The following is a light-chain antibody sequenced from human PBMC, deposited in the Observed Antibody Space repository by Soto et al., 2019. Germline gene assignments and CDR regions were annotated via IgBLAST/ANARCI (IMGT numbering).Light chain of an antibody. V-gene: IGLV2-11*01. J-gene: IGLJ2*01. CDR3: CSYAGSYTFDVV. CDR2: DVS. Sequence: QSALTQPRSVSGSPGPSVTISCTGTSSDVGGYNYVYWYQQHPGKAPKLMIYDVSKRPSGVSDRFSGSKSGNTASLTISGLQGEDEADYYGCSYAGSYTFDVVFGGGTKLTVL. CDR1: SSDVGGYNY.